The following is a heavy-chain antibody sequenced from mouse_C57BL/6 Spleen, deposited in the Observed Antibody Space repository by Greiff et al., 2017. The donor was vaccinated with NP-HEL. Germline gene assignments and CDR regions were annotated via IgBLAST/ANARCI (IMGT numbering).Heavy chain of an antibody. CDR3: ARYPFITTVVADWYFAV. J-gene: IGHJ1*03. CDR1: GYTFTSYW. V-gene: IGHV1-59*01. D-gene: IGHD1-1*01. Sequence: VQLQQPGAELVRPGTSVKLSCKASGYTFTSYWMHWVKQRPGQGLEWIGVIDPSDSYTNYNQKFKGKATLTVDTSSSTAYMQLSSLTSEDSAVYYCARYPFITTVVADWYFAVWGTGTTVTVSS. CDR2: IDPSDSYT.